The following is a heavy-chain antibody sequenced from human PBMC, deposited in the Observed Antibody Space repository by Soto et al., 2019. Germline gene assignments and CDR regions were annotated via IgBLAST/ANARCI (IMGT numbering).Heavy chain of an antibody. Sequence: SETLSLTCTVSGGSISSSSYYWGWIRQPPGKGLEGIGSIYYSGGTYYNPSLKSRVTISVDTSKNQFSLKLSSVTAADTAVYYCARENYGDYEGYWGQGTLVTVSS. V-gene: IGHV4-39*07. D-gene: IGHD4-17*01. CDR1: GGSISSSSYY. CDR3: ARENYGDYEGY. J-gene: IGHJ4*02. CDR2: IYYSGGT.